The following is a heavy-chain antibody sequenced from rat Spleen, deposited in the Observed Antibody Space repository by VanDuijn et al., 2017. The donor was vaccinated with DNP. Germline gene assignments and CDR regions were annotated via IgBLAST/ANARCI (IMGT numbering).Heavy chain of an antibody. V-gene: IGHV5-7*01. J-gene: IGHJ2*01. Sequence: EVRLVETGGGLVQPGRSLKLSCVVSGFTFSDYNMAWVRQAPKKGLEWVASISASGGSTSYRDSVKGRFTISRDNAKSTLYLQMNSLKSEDTATYYCAKNSGYYFDYWGQGVMVTVSS. CDR2: ISASGGST. CDR1: GFTFSDYN. D-gene: IGHD4-3*01. CDR3: AKNSGYYFDY.